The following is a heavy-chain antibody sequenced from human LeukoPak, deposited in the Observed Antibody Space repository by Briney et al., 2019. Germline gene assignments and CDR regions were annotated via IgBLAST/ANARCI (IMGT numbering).Heavy chain of an antibody. V-gene: IGHV4-39*01. Sequence: SETLSLTCTVSGGSISSSGYYWGWIRQPPGKGLEWIGSFYYSGITYYNPSLKSRVTISVDTSKNQFSLKLSSVTAADTAVYYCARQGYYDSSGYYWTPFDYWGQGTLVTVSS. J-gene: IGHJ4*02. CDR3: ARQGYYDSSGYYWTPFDY. CDR2: FYYSGIT. D-gene: IGHD3-22*01. CDR1: GGSISSSGYY.